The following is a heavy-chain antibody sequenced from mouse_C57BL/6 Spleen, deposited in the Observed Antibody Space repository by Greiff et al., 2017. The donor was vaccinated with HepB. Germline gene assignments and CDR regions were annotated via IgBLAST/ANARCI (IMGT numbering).Heavy chain of an antibody. J-gene: IGHJ3*01. Sequence: EVKLMESGGGLVKPGGSLKLSCAASGFTFSSYAMSWVRQTPEKRLEWVATISDGGSYTYYPDNVKGRFTISRDNAKNNLYLQMSHLKSEDTAMYYCARDPLGNLAWFAYWGQGTLVTVSA. CDR2: ISDGGSYT. CDR1: GFTFSSYA. CDR3: ARDPLGNLAWFAY. V-gene: IGHV5-4*01. D-gene: IGHD2-1*01.